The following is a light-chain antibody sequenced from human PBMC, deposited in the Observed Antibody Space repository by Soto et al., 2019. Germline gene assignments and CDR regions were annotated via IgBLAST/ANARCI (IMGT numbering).Light chain of an antibody. CDR3: QQYNSYSLFT. J-gene: IGKJ3*01. V-gene: IGKV1-5*03. Sequence: DIQMTQSPSTLSASVGDRVTITCRASQSISSWLAWYQQKPGRAPKLLIYQASRLESGVPPRFSGSGSGTEFTLTIGCLQPDDFATYCCQQYNSYSLFTFGSGTKVHIK. CDR2: QAS. CDR1: QSISSW.